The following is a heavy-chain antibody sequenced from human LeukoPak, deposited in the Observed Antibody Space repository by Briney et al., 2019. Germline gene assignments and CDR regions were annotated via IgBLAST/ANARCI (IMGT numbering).Heavy chain of an antibody. CDR2: IYYSGNT. D-gene: IGHD3-16*02. J-gene: IGHJ4*02. Sequence: SETLSLTCTVSGASIRSYYWSWIRQPPGKGLEWIGYIYYSGNTDYNPSLQSRVTISVDMSKNQFSLKLSSVTAADTAVYYCARGSGGELSRHFDYWGKGTLVTVSS. V-gene: IGHV4-59*01. CDR3: ARGSGGELSRHFDY. CDR1: GASIRSYY.